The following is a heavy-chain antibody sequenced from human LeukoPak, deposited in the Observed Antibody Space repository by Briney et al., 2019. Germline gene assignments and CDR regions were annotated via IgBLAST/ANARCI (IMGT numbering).Heavy chain of an antibody. Sequence: GGSLRLSCAASGFTVSSNYMTWVRQAPGKGLEWVSVIHSGGSTYYADSVKGRFTISRDNSKNTLYLQMSSLRAEDTAVYYCARDPWVGDAFDIWGQGTMVTVSS. V-gene: IGHV3-66*01. CDR3: ARDPWVGDAFDI. J-gene: IGHJ3*02. CDR2: IHSGGST. CDR1: GFTVSSNY. D-gene: IGHD1-26*01.